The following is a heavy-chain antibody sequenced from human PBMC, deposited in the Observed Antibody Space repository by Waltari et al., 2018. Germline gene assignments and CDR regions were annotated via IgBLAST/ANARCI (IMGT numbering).Heavy chain of an antibody. V-gene: IGHV4-39*01. J-gene: IGHJ5*02. CDR3: ASQFCTGGTCHGWFDP. CDR1: GGSISSSSYY. Sequence: HLQLQESGPGLVKPSETLSLTCTVSGGSISSSSYYWGWIRQPPGKGLEWIGNIYYSGSTYYNPSLKSRVTISVDTSKNQCSLKLSSVTAADTAVYYCASQFCTGGTCHGWFDPWGQGTLVTVSS. CDR2: IYYSGST. D-gene: IGHD2-15*01.